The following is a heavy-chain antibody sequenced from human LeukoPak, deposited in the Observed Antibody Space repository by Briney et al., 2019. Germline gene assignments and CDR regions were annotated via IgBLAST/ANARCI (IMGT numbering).Heavy chain of an antibody. CDR1: GYDLNTYA. D-gene: IGHD3-10*01. J-gene: IGHJ4*01. CDR2: ISSYNGKT. Sequence: GASVKVSCKASGYDLNTYAFSWVRQAPGQGLEWMGWISSYNGKTENAKNFRGRVTSTTDISTGTAYMELRGLTSDDTAVYYCARDFAMVRVFDFWGQGTLVTVSS. V-gene: IGHV1-18*01. CDR3: ARDFAMVRVFDF.